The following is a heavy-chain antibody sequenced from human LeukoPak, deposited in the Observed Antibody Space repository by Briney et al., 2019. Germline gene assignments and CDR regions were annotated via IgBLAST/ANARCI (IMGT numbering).Heavy chain of an antibody. V-gene: IGHV4-39*07. CDR1: GGSISSSSYY. D-gene: IGHD5-18*01. Sequence: PSETLSLTCTVSGGSISSSSYYWGWIRQPPGKGLEWIGSIYYSGSTYYNPSLKSRVTISVDTSKNQFSLKLSSVTAADTAVYYCARSPRIQLWLGERYFDYWGQGTLVTVSS. J-gene: IGHJ4*02. CDR3: ARSPRIQLWLGERYFDY. CDR2: IYYSGST.